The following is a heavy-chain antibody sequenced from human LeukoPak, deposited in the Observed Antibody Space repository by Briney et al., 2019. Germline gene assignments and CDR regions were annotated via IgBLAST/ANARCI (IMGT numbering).Heavy chain of an antibody. V-gene: IGHV4-39*01. CDR1: GDSISSATHY. CDR2: TYHSGNT. D-gene: IGHD3-10*01. J-gene: IGHJ4*02. Sequence: PSETLSLTCIVSGDSISSATHYWGWIRQPPGKGLEWIGSTYHSGNTYYNSSLKSRVTISVDTSKNQFSLELTSVTAADTAVYYCARLSSGSGSYSNFYFDCWGQGTLVTVSS. CDR3: ARLSSGSGSYSNFYFDC.